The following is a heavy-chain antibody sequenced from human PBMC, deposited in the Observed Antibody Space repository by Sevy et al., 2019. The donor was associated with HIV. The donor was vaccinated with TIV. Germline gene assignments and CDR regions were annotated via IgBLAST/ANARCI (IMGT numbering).Heavy chain of an antibody. D-gene: IGHD2-8*01. CDR2: ISGSGGST. CDR1: GFTFSSYA. Sequence: GGSLRLSCAASGFTFSSYAMSWVRQAPGKGLEWVSAISGSGGSTYYADSVKGRFTISRDNSKNTLYLQMNSLRAEETAVYYCAKDLYCTSGVCRTDAFDIWGQGTLVTVSS. CDR3: AKDLYCTSGVCRTDAFDI. V-gene: IGHV3-23*01. J-gene: IGHJ3*02.